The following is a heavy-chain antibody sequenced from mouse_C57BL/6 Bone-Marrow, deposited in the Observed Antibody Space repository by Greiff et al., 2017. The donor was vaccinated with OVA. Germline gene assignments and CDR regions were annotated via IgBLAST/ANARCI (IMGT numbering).Heavy chain of an antibody. D-gene: IGHD2-3*01. V-gene: IGHV1-55*01. J-gene: IGHJ3*01. CDR2: IYPGSGST. CDR1: GYTFTSYW. CDR3: AYDGYYVGFAY. Sequence: QVHVKQPGAELVKPGASVKMSCKASGYTFTSYWITWVKQRPGQGLEWIGDIYPGSGSTNYNEKFKSKATLTVDTSSSTAYMQLSSLTSEDSAVYYCAYDGYYVGFAYWGQGTLVTVSA.